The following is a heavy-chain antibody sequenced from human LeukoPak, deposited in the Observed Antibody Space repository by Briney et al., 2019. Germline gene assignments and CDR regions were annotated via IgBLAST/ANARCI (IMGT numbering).Heavy chain of an antibody. Sequence: SETLSLTSAVYGGSFSGYYWSWIRQPPGKGLEWIGEINHSGSTNYNPSLKSRVTISVDTSKNQFSLKLSSVTAADTAVYYCARGVTIFGVVILAPYNWFDPWGQGTLVTVSS. D-gene: IGHD3-3*01. CDR1: GGSFSGYY. CDR2: INHSGST. J-gene: IGHJ5*02. V-gene: IGHV4-34*01. CDR3: ARGVTIFGVVILAPYNWFDP.